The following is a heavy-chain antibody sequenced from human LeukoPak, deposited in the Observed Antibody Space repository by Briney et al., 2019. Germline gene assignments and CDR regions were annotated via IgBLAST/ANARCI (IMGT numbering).Heavy chain of an antibody. CDR3: ARGPNSNWSGLDF. V-gene: IGHV3-74*01. CDR1: GFSFSGHW. D-gene: IGHD6-6*01. CDR2: ISPTGSTT. Sequence: GVSLRLSCTASGFSFSGHWMHWARQLPGKGLVWVSRISPTGSTTSYADSVKGRFTVPRDNAKNTLYLQVNNLRAEDTAVHYCARGPNSNWSGLDFWGQGTLLTVSS. J-gene: IGHJ4*02.